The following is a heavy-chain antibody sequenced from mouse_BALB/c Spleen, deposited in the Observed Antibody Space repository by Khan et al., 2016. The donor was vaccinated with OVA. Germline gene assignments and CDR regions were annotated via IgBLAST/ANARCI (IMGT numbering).Heavy chain of an antibody. J-gene: IGHJ2*01. Sequence: VQLQQSGPELVKPGASVKVSCKASGCSFTDYNMFWVKQSHGKSLEWIGYIDPYNGGTSYNQQFKGKATLTVDKSSSTAFMHLSSLTSEDSAVFYCARTDYYGSSYYFDYWGQGTTLTVSS. CDR1: GCSFTDYN. V-gene: IGHV1S135*01. CDR3: ARTDYYGSSYYFDY. CDR2: IDPYNGGT. D-gene: IGHD1-1*01.